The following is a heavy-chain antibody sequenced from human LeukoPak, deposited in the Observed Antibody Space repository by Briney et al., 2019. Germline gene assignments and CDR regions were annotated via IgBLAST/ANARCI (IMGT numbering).Heavy chain of an antibody. D-gene: IGHD3-10*01. J-gene: IGHJ4*02. CDR2: INHSGST. CDR3: ARIPILREGWGYFDY. Sequence: SETLSLTCAVYVGSFYGGSFSGYYWSWIRQPPEKGLEWIGEINHSGSTNYNPSFKSRITISADTSENQFSLNLNSVTAADTAVYYCARIPILREGWGYFDYWGQGTLVTVSS. CDR1: GGSFSGYY. V-gene: IGHV4-34*10.